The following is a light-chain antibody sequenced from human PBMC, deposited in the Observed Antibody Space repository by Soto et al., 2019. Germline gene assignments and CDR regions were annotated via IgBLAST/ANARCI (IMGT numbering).Light chain of an antibody. J-gene: IGKJ4*01. Sequence: DIQMTQSPSTLSGSVGDRVTITCRASQTISSWLAWYQQKPGKAPKLLVYDASTLQSGVPSRFSGSGSGTEFTLAISSLQPDDFATYYCQQYNGYSSVTFGGGTKVDIK. V-gene: IGKV1-5*01. CDR1: QTISSW. CDR2: DAS. CDR3: QQYNGYSSVT.